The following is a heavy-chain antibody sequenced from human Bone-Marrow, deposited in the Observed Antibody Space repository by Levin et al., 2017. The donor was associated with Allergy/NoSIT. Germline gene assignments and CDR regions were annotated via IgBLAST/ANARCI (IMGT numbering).Heavy chain of an antibody. J-gene: IGHJ6*02. CDR3: AKGAGGAYGGGDCHSHRYYYYGMDV. V-gene: IGHV3-30*18. CDR1: GFAFSSYG. D-gene: IGHD2-21*02. CDR2: ISSDGNNK. Sequence: GESLKISCAASGFAFSSYGMHWVRQAPGKGLEWVAVISSDGNNKYYADSGKGRFTISRDNSKNTLYVQMNSLRVEDTAVYYCAKGAGGAYGGGDCHSHRYYYYGMDVWGQGTTVTVSS.